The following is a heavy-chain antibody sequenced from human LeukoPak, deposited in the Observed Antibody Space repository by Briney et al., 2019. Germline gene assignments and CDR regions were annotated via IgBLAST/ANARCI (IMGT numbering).Heavy chain of an antibody. J-gene: IGHJ3*02. CDR3: ARSRDGYNWGAFDI. Sequence: SETLSLTCAVYGGSFSGYYWSWIRQPPGKGLEWIGEINHSGSTNYNPSLKSRVTISVDTSKNQFSLKLSSVTAADTAVYYCARSRDGYNWGAFDIWGQGTMVTVSS. D-gene: IGHD5-24*01. CDR1: GGSFSGYY. V-gene: IGHV4-34*01. CDR2: INHSGST.